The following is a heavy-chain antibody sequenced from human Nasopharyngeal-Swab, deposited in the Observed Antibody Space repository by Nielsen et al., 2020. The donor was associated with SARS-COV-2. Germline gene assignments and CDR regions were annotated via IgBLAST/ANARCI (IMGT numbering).Heavy chain of an antibody. J-gene: IGHJ5*02. CDR3: ARDVVGDYDLVGFDP. Sequence: GESLKISCAASGFTFSSYSMNWVRQAPGKGLGWVSSISSSSSYIYYADSVKGRFTISRDNAKNSLYLQMNSLRAEDTAVYYCARDVVGDYDLVGFDPWGQGTLVTVSS. V-gene: IGHV3-21*01. D-gene: IGHD4-17*01. CDR1: GFTFSSYS. CDR2: ISSSSSYI.